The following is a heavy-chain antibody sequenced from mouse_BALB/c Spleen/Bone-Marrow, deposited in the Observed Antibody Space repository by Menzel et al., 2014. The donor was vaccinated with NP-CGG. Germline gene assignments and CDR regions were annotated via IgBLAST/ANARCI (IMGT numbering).Heavy chain of an antibody. D-gene: IGHD1-1*01. Sequence: EVMLAESGPELVKPGASVKISCKASGYSFTGYFMNWVKQSHGKSLEWIGRINPYNGDTFYNQKFKGKATLTVDKSSSTAHMELQSLTSEDSAVYYCGRGAYYYGSSYYFDYWGQGTTLTVSS. CDR1: GYSFTGYF. V-gene: IGHV1-37*01. J-gene: IGHJ2*01. CDR3: GRGAYYYGSSYYFDY. CDR2: INPYNGDT.